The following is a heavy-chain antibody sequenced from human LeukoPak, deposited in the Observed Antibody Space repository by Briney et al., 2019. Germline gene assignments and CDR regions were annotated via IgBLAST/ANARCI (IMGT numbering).Heavy chain of an antibody. CDR1: GYTFINCG. J-gene: IGHJ2*01. CDR3: ARLSTNSRVGGYDPQWYFDL. V-gene: IGHV1-18*04. Sequence: GASVKVSCKASGYTFINCGFSWVRQAPGQGLEWMGWISGYNGNTNYPQRFQGRVTMTTGTSTNTVYMELRSLRSDDTAVYYCARLSTNSRVGGYDPQWYFDLWGRGTLVTVSS. CDR2: ISGYNGNT. D-gene: IGHD5-12*01.